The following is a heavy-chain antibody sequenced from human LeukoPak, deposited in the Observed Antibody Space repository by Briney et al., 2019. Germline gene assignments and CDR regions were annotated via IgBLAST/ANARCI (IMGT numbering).Heavy chain of an antibody. CDR3: ARGPSYVVTFGGVIKWFDP. V-gene: IGHV1-8*01. J-gene: IGHJ5*02. Sequence: ASVKVSCKASGYTFTSYDINWVRQATGQGLEWMGWMNPNSGNTGYAQKFQGRVTMTRNTSISTAYMELSSLRSEDTAVYYCARGPSYVVTFGGVIKWFDPWGQGTLVTVSS. CDR2: MNPNSGNT. D-gene: IGHD3-16*01. CDR1: GYTFTSYD.